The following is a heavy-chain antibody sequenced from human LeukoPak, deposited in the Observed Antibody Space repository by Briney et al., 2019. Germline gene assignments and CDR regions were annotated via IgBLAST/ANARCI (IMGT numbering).Heavy chain of an antibody. CDR1: GYTFTSYG. CDR3: ARTLYGSGSYNYYYGMDV. J-gene: IGHJ6*02. Sequence: SVKVSCKASGYTFTSYGISWVRQAPGQGLEWMGRIIPILGIANYAQKFQGRVTITADKSTSTAYMELSSLRSEDTAVYYCARTLYGSGSYNYYYGMDVWGQGTTVTVSS. V-gene: IGHV1-69*04. CDR2: IIPILGIA. D-gene: IGHD3-10*01.